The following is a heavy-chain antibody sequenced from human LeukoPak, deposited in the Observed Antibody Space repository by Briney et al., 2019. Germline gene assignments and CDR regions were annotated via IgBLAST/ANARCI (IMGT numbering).Heavy chain of an antibody. CDR2: INHSGST. D-gene: IGHD6-13*01. CDR1: GGSFSGYY. J-gene: IGHJ4*02. CDR3: ARAAGAAGGQYFDY. V-gene: IGHV4-34*01. Sequence: PSETLSLTCAVYGGSFSGYYWSWIRQPPGKGLEWIGEINHSGSTNYNPSLKSRVTISVDTSKNQFSLKLSSVTAADTAVYYCARAAGAAGGQYFDYWGQGTLVTVSS.